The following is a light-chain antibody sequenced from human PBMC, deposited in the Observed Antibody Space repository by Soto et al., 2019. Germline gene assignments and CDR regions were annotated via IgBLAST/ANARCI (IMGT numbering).Light chain of an antibody. J-gene: IGKJ1*01. CDR3: EQYGRSPWT. V-gene: IGKV3-20*01. CDR2: GAS. CDR1: QGVCSNY. Sequence: VGTLMPGSQSLSTVARSTLSWRVSQGVCSNYLALYQQKHGLPPSLLIYGASSRATGIPDRCSGSGSGTDFALAISRLEPEDFAVYYCEQYGRSPWTFGQGTKVDI.